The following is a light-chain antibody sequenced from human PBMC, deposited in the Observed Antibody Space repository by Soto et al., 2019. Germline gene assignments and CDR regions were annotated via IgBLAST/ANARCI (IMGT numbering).Light chain of an antibody. Sequence: DIQMTQSPSSVSASVGDRVTITCRASQGVNSWLAWYQQKPGTAPKLLIYGASNLQSGVPSRFSGSGSGTDYTLTINSLQPEDFATYYCQQANNFPRTFGGGTKVEIK. CDR1: QGVNSW. CDR2: GAS. V-gene: IGKV1-12*01. CDR3: QQANNFPRT. J-gene: IGKJ4*01.